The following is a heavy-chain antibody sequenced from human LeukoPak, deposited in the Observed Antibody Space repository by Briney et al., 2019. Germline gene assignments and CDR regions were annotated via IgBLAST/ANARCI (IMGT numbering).Heavy chain of an antibody. V-gene: IGHV3-9*01. J-gene: IGHJ6*02. Sequence: GGSLRLSCAASGFIFDDYAMHWVRQVPGKGLEWVSGISWNSGNIGYADSVKGRFTVSRNNAENSLYLQMNSLRAEDTAVYYCSRVLYSSGWVFGGYCAMDVWGQGTTVTVSS. D-gene: IGHD6-19*01. CDR3: SRVLYSSGWVFGGYCAMDV. CDR2: ISWNSGNI. CDR1: GFIFDDYA.